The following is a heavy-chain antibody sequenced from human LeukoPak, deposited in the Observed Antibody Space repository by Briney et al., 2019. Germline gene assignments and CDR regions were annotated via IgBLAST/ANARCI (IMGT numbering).Heavy chain of an antibody. D-gene: IGHD2-15*01. CDR1: PFTFSSYA. V-gene: IGHV3-23*01. CDR2: TSTSGGST. CDR3: ATARGGY. J-gene: IGHJ4*02. Sequence: GGSLSLSWAPSPFTFSSYALTWVRKAQGKGLEWVSGTSTSGGSTYYADSVKGRFTISRDNSKNTLSLQMTSLRAEDTAVYYCATARGGYWGQGTLVTVSS.